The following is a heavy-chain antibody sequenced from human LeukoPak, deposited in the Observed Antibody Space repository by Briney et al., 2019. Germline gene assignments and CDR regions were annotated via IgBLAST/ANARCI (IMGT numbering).Heavy chain of an antibody. V-gene: IGHV4-39*07. D-gene: IGHD6-6*01. Sequence: PSETLSLTCTVSGGSISSSSYYWGWIRQPPGKGLEWIGSIYYSGSTYYNPSLKSRVTISVDTSKNQFSLKLSSVTAADTAVYYCARSRSSSSVLGFDPWGQGTLVTVSS. CDR1: GGSISSSSYY. CDR3: ARSRSSSSVLGFDP. J-gene: IGHJ5*02. CDR2: IYYSGST.